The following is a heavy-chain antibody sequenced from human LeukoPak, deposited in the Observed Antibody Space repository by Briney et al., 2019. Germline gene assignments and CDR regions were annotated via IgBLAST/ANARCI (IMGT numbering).Heavy chain of an antibody. J-gene: IGHJ4*02. CDR3: AREGSGSHYADY. CDR2: ISSSGGFQ. V-gene: IGHV3-21*01. Sequence: GGSLRLSCAASGFTFSSYSMNWVRQAPGKGLEWVSGISSSGGFQYYADSVKGRFIISRDNAKNSLYLQMNTLRADDMAVYYCAREGSGSHYADYWGQGTLVIVSS. D-gene: IGHD1-26*01. CDR1: GFTFSSYS.